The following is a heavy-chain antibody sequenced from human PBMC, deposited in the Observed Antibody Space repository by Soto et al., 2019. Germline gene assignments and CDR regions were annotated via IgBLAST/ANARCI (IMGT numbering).Heavy chain of an antibody. CDR3: ARDVDYGGNSD. CDR1: GGTFSSYT. V-gene: IGHV1-69*10. D-gene: IGHD4-17*01. CDR2: IIPILGIA. J-gene: IGHJ4*02. Sequence: SVKVSCKASGGTFSSYTISWVRQAPGQGLEWMGGIIPILGIANYAQKFQGRVTITADKSTSTAYMELSSLRSEDTAVYYCARDVDYGGNSDWGQGTLVTVSS.